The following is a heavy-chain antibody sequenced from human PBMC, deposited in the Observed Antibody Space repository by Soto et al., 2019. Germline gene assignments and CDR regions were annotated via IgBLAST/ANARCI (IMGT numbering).Heavy chain of an antibody. CDR3: GRETSTYYYDSSAYLGFDY. J-gene: IGHJ4*02. D-gene: IGHD3-22*01. CDR1: GYTFTDYY. Sequence: ASVKVSCKASGYTFTDYYIHWVRQAPGQGLEWMGWINPKSGGANYAQKFQGWVTMTRVTSISTAYMEVSRLKSDDTAVYYCGRETSTYYYDSSAYLGFDYWGQGTLVTVSS. V-gene: IGHV1-2*04. CDR2: INPKSGGA.